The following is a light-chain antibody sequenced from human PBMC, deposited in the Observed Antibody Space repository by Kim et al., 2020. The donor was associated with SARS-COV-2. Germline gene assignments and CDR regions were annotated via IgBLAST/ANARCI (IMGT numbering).Light chain of an antibody. V-gene: IGLV2-14*03. CDR2: DVS. CDR3: SSYTSSSTLV. CDR1: SSDVGSYNY. Sequence: GQSCTISCPGNSSDVGSYNYVSWYQQHPGKAPKLMIYDVSNRPSGVSNRFSGSRSGNTASLTISGLQAEDEADYYCSSYTSSSTLVFGTGTKVTVL. J-gene: IGLJ1*01.